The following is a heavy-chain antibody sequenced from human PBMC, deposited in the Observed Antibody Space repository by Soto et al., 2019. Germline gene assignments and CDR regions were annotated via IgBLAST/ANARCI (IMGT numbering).Heavy chain of an antibody. CDR3: ARGYYGSGSLYYYYGMDV. J-gene: IGHJ6*02. V-gene: IGHV4-34*01. CDR2: INHSGST. Sequence: SESLSLTCAVYGGSFSGYYWSWIRQPPGKGLEWIGEINHSGSTNYNPSLKSRVTISVDTSKNQFSLKLSSVTAADTAVYYCARGYYGSGSLYYYYGMDVWGQGTTVTVSS. CDR1: GGSFSGYY. D-gene: IGHD3-10*01.